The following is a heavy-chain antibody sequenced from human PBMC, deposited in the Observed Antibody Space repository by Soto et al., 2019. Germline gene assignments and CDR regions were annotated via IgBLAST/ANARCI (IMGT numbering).Heavy chain of an antibody. CDR3: AKDARADSSDLDY. CDR1: GFTVSSNY. CDR2: ISWNSNTI. J-gene: IGHJ4*02. Sequence: GGSLRLSCAASGFTVSSNYMSWVRQAPGKGLEWVSGISWNSNTIGYADSVQGRFTISRDSAKNSLYLQMDSLRPEDTAFYYCAKDARADSSDLDYWGQGALVTVSS. V-gene: IGHV3-9*01. D-gene: IGHD3-22*01.